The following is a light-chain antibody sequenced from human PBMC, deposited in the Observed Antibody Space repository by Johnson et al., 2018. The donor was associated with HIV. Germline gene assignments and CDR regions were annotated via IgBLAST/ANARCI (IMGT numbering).Light chain of an antibody. V-gene: IGLV1-51*01. CDR3: GTWDSSLSAEV. CDR2: DTN. Sequence: QPVLTQPPSVSAAPGQKVTISCSGTTSNIGSNYVSWYQQVPGTAPKFVIYDTNKRPSGIHDRFSGSKSGTSATLGIPGLQPGDEADYYCGTWDSSLSAEVFGTGTKVTVL. J-gene: IGLJ1*01. CDR1: TSNIGSNY.